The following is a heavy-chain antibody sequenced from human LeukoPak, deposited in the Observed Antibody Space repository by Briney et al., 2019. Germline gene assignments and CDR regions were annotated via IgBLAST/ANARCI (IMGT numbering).Heavy chain of an antibody. CDR2: IYYSGST. CDR3: ARVSTMIAHSPLAAFDI. V-gene: IGHV4-59*01. Sequence: SETLSLTCTVSGGSISSYYWSWIRQPPGKGLEWIGYIYYSGSTNYNPSLMSRVTISVDTSKNQYSLKLSSVTAADTAVYYCARVSTMIAHSPLAAFDIWGQGTMVTVSS. J-gene: IGHJ3*02. D-gene: IGHD3-22*01. CDR1: GGSISSYY.